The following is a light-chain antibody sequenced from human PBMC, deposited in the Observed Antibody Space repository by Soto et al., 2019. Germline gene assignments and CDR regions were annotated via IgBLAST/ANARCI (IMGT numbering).Light chain of an antibody. CDR3: QHYNSYSEA. CDR2: EAS. J-gene: IGKJ1*01. Sequence: IQLTQSPSSLSASIGDRVTITCRASQDINSYLAWYQQKPGKAPNLLIYEASILQRGVPSRFSGSNSGTEFTLTISSLQPDDFATYYCQHYNSYSEAFGQGTKV. CDR1: QDINSY. V-gene: IGKV1-9*01.